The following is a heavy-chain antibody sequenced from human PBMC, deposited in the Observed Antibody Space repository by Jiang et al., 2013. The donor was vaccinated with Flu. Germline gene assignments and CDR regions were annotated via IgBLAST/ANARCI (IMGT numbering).Heavy chain of an antibody. CDR2: VLFDGNNK. D-gene: IGHD2/OR15-2a*01. CDR3: ARDNSAWNMGSAFDI. CDR1: GFTFSSYA. J-gene: IGHJ3*02. Sequence: VQLLESGGGVVQPGRSLRLSCAASGFTFSSYAMHWVRQAPGKGLEWVADVLFDGNNKYYADSVKGRFTISRDSSKNTLYLQMNSLRAEDTAVYYCARDNSAWNMGSAFDIWGQGTNGHRLF. V-gene: IGHV3-30-3*01.